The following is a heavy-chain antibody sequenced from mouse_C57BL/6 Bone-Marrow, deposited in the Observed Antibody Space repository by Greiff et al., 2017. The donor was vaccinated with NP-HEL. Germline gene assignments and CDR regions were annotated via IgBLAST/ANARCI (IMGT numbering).Heavy chain of an antibody. Sequence: EVKLVESGGGLVKPGGSLKLSCAASGFTFSDYGMHWVRQAPEKGLEWVAYISSGSSTIYYADTVKGRFTISRDNAKNTLFLQMTSLRSEDTAMYYCARPHYYGREGHYAMDYWGQGTSVTVSS. CDR2: ISSGSSTI. D-gene: IGHD1-1*01. CDR3: ARPHYYGREGHYAMDY. J-gene: IGHJ4*01. CDR1: GFTFSDYG. V-gene: IGHV5-17*01.